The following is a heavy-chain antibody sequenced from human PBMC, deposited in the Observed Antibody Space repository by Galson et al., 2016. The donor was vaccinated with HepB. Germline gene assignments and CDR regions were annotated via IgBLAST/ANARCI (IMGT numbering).Heavy chain of an antibody. V-gene: IGHV1-18*01. Sequence: CKASGFTFTAYGISWVRQAPGQGLEWMGWINAYNGNTNYAQSFQGRVTMTTDTSTGTAYMELWNLRSDDTALYYCARVLGGYDFYPWGQGTLVTVPS. J-gene: IGHJ5*02. D-gene: IGHD5-12*01. CDR2: INAYNGNT. CDR1: GFTFTAYG. CDR3: ARVLGGYDFYP.